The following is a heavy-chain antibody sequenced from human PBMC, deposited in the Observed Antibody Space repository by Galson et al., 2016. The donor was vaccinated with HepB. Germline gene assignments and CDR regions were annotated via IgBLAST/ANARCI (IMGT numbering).Heavy chain of an antibody. CDR2: IYLGDSDT. D-gene: IGHD7-27*01. V-gene: IGHV5-51*01. Sequence: QSGAEVKKPGESLKISCKDSAYYFGRYWIGWVRQMPGKGLEWMGIIYLGDSDTRYNPSFQGHVTISADKSINTAYLQWSSLKPSDTAIYFCAETVLTAVGDWFDPWGQGTLVTVSP. J-gene: IGHJ5*02. CDR3: AETVLTAVGDWFDP. CDR1: AYYFGRYW.